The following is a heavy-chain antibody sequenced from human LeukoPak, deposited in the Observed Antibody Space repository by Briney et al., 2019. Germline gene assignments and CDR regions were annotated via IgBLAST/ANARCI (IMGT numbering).Heavy chain of an antibody. V-gene: IGHV3-21*01. CDR3: ARFALKTPPTD. CDR1: GFTFSTYS. Sequence: PGGSLRLSCAASGFTFSTYSMNWVRQAPGKGLEWVSSISSSSTYIYYADSVKGRFTISRDNAKNSLFLQMNSLRAEDTAVYYCARFALKTPPTDWGQGTLVTVPS. J-gene: IGHJ4*02. CDR2: ISSSSTYI.